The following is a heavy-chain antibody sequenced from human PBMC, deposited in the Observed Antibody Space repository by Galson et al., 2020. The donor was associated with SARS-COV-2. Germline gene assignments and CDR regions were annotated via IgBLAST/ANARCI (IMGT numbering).Heavy chain of an antibody. J-gene: IGHJ4*02. CDR3: AKDLALWFGELSDY. V-gene: IGHV3-30*18. CDR2: ISYDGSNK. Sequence: GGSLRLSCAASGFTFSSYGMHWVRQAPGKGLEWVAVISYDGSNKYYADSVKGRFTISRDNSKNTLYLQMNSLRAEDTAVYYCAKDLALWFGELSDYWGQGTLVTVSS. CDR1: GFTFSSYG. D-gene: IGHD3-10*01.